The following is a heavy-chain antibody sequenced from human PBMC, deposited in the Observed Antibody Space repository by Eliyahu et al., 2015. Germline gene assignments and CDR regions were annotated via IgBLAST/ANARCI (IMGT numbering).Heavy chain of an antibody. CDR2: INHSGST. J-gene: IGHJ4*02. CDR1: GGSFSTYY. V-gene: IGHV4-34*01. CDR3: ARGSRGWGDY. Sequence: QVQLQQWGAGLLKPSETLSLTCAVXGGSFSTYYWNWIRQSPGKGLEWIGEINHSGSTNSNPSLKSRVTISVDTSKNQFSLKLSSVTAADTAVYYCARGSRGWGDYWGQGTLVTVSS. D-gene: IGHD3-10*01.